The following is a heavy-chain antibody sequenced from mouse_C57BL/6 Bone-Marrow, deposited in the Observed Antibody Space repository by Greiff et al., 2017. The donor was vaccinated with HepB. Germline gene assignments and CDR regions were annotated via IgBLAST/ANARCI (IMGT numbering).Heavy chain of an antibody. V-gene: IGHV1-59*01. CDR1: GYTFTSYW. CDR3: ARNLLRGSWFAY. D-gene: IGHD2-10*01. Sequence: QVQLQQPGAELVRPGTSVKLSCKASGYTFTSYWMHWVKQRPGQGLEWIGVIDPSDSYTNYNQKFKGKATLTVDTASRAAYMQLSSLTSEDSAVYYCARNLLRGSWFAYWGQGTLVTVSA. J-gene: IGHJ3*01. CDR2: IDPSDSYT.